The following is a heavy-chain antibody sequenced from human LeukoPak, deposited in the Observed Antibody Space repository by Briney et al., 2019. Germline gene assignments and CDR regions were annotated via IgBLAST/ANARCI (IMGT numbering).Heavy chain of an antibody. CDR3: AKEYCSNSVCHSLDY. V-gene: IGHV3-7*01. CDR2: IKTDGSEK. Sequence: GGSLRFSCEASGFTFSSYWMSWVRQAPGKGLEWVANIKTDGSEKYYADSVKGRFTFSRDNSKNTLYLQMNSLRAEDTAVYYCAKEYCSNSVCHSLDYWGQGTLVTVSS. J-gene: IGHJ4*02. D-gene: IGHD2-8*01. CDR1: GFTFSSYW.